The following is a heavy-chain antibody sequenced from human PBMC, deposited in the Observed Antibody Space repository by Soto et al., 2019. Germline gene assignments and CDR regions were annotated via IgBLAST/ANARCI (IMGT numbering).Heavy chain of an antibody. CDR3: ATGGTGYFDY. CDR2: ISSSSNYM. J-gene: IGHJ4*02. V-gene: IGHV3-21*01. CDR1: GFTFSSYS. Sequence: GGSLRLSCAASGFTFSSYSMHWVRQAPGKGLEWVSSISSSSNYMYYVDSLKGRFTISRDNAKNSLYLQMNSLRAEDTAVYYCATGGTGYFDYWGQGTLVTV. D-gene: IGHD3-9*01.